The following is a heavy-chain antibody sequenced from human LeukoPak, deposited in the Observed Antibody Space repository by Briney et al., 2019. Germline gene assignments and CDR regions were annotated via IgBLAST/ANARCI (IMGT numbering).Heavy chain of an antibody. Sequence: PETLSLTCTVSGGFISTYYWNWIRQPPGKGLEWIGYIGYSGSTNYNYNPSLKSRVTISLDMSMNQLSLKLISVTAADTAVYYCARKTSRSGAYTTWGQGTRVTVSS. J-gene: IGHJ5*02. V-gene: IGHV4-59*01. CDR2: IGYSGST. CDR1: GGFISTYY. CDR3: ARKTSRSGAYTT. D-gene: IGHD3-16*01.